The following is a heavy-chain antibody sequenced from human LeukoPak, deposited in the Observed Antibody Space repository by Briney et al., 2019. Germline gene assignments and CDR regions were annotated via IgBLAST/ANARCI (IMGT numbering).Heavy chain of an antibody. CDR2: IYPRDGST. V-gene: IGHV1-46*01. J-gene: IGHJ4*03. Sequence: ASVKVSCKASGYIFTRNYIHGVRQAPGQGLEWMGMIYPRDGSTSYAQRFQDRVTVTRDTSTSTVHMELSGLRSEDTAVYYCARDQEGFGYWGQGTTVTVSS. CDR1: GYIFTRNY. CDR3: ARDQEGFGY.